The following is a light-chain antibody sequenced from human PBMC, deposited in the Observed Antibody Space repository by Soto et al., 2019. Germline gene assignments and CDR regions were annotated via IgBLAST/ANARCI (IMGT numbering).Light chain of an antibody. J-gene: IGLJ1*01. CDR3: SSWTSSSSYV. V-gene: IGLV2-14*01. CDR2: DVS. CDR1: SGDVGGYNS. Sequence: QSALTKPASVNGSPGQSIAISCTGTSGDVGGYNSVSWYQQYPGKAPKLMIHDVSNRPSGVSDRFSGSKSGNTASLTISGLQAEDEADYYCSSWTSSSSYVFGSGTKVTVL.